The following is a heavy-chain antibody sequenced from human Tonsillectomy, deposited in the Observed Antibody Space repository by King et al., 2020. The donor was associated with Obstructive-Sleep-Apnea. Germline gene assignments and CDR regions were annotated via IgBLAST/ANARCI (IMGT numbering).Heavy chain of an antibody. CDR3: ARTRESYDYVWGSYRESYFDY. Sequence: QLQESGPGLVKPSETLSLTCTVSGGSISSYYWSWIRPPPGKGLEWIGYSYYSGSTNYNPSLKSRVTISVDTSKNQFSLKLSSVTAADTAVYYCARTRESYDYVWGSYRESYFDYWGQGTLVTVSS. CDR1: GGSISSYY. CDR2: SYYSGST. D-gene: IGHD3-16*02. J-gene: IGHJ4*02. V-gene: IGHV4-59*01.